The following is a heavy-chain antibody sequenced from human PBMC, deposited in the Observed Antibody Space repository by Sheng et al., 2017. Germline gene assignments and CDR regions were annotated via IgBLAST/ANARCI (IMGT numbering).Heavy chain of an antibody. V-gene: IGHV4-38-2*02. CDR3: ARDSRNYYDSSGYYSSHTWFDP. CDR2: IYHSGST. CDR1: GYSISSGYY. Sequence: QVQLQESGPGLVKPSETLSLTCAVSGYSISSGYYWGWIRQPPGKGLEWIGSIYHSGSTYYNPSLKSRVTISVDTSKNQFSLKLSSVTAADTAVYYCARDSRNYYDSSGYYSSHTWFDPWGQGTLVTVSS. J-gene: IGHJ5*02. D-gene: IGHD3-22*01.